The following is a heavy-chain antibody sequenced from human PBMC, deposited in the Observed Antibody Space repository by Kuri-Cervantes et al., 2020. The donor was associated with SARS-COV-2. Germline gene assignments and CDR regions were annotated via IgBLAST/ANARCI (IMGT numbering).Heavy chain of an antibody. CDR2: ISYDGSNK. V-gene: IGHV3-30*18. CDR3: AKDMDYGEWMTANNYYYGMDV. Sequence: GESLKISCAASGFTFSSYGMHWVRQAPGKGLEWVAVISYDGSNKYYADSVKGRFTISRDNSKNTPYLQMNSLRAEDTAVYYCAKDMDYGEWMTANNYYYGMDVWGQGTTVTVSS. CDR1: GFTFSSYG. D-gene: IGHD4-17*01. J-gene: IGHJ6*02.